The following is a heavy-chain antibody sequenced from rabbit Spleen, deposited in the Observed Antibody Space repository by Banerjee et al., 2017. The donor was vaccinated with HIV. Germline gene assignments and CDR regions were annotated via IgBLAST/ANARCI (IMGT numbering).Heavy chain of an antibody. Sequence: EESGGDLVKPEGSLTLTCTASGFSFSSSYWICWVRQAPGKGLEWIACIYGGSSGATHYASWAKGRFTISKTSSTVDLKMTSLTAADTATYFCARDLAGVIGWNFYLWGPGTLVTVS. J-gene: IGHJ4*01. CDR3: ARDLAGVIGWNFYL. V-gene: IGHV1S45*01. CDR2: IYGGSSGAT. D-gene: IGHD4-1*01. CDR1: GFSFSSSYW.